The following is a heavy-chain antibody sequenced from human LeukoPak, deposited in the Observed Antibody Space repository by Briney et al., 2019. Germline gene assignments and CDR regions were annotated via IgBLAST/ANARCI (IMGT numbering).Heavy chain of an antibody. CDR2: IYSSGST. CDR3: ARDTRWGTTMIVFDY. D-gene: IGHD1-7*01. CDR1: GFTVSTNY. V-gene: IGHV3-66*03. J-gene: IGHJ4*02. Sequence: GGSLRLSRAASGFTVSTNYMSWVRQAPGKGLEWVSVIYSSGSTYYADSVKGRFTISRDNSKNTLYLQMNSLRAEDTAVYYCARDTRWGTTMIVFDYWGQGTLVTVSS.